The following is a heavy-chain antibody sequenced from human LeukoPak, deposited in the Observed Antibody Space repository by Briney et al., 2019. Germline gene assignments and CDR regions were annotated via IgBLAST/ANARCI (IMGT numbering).Heavy chain of an antibody. Sequence: PGGSLRLSCAASGFTFSSYAMSWVRQAPGKGLEWVSAISGSGGSTYYADSVKGRFTISRDNSKNTLYLQMNSLRAEDTAVYYWAKRPVGSYGMDVWGQGTTVTVSS. V-gene: IGHV3-23*01. J-gene: IGHJ6*02. CDR2: ISGSGGST. CDR3: AKRPVGSYGMDV. CDR1: GFTFSSYA. D-gene: IGHD1-26*01.